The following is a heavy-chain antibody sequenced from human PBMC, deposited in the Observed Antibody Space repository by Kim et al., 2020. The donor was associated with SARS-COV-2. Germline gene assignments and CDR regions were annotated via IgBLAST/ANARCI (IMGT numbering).Heavy chain of an antibody. Sequence: ASVKVSCKVSGYTLTELSMHWVRQAPGKGLEWMGGFDPEDGETIYAQKFQGRVTMTEDTSTDTAYMELSSLRSEDTAVYYCATGGGRVDTAMAFDYWGQGTLVTVSS. CDR2: FDPEDGET. D-gene: IGHD5-18*01. J-gene: IGHJ4*02. CDR1: GYTLTELS. V-gene: IGHV1-24*01. CDR3: ATGGGRVDTAMAFDY.